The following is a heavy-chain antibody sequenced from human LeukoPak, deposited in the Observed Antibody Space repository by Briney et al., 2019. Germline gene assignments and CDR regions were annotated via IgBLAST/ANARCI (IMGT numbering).Heavy chain of an antibody. D-gene: IGHD2-15*01. J-gene: IGHJ4*02. CDR2: INSDGSST. CDR3: ARRRDYSLDY. V-gene: IGHV3-74*01. CDR1: GFTFSSYW. Sequence: GGSLRLSCAASGFTFSSYWMYWVRQAPGKGLVWVSRINSDGSSTSYADSAKARFTISRDHAKNTLYLQMNSLRAEDTAVYYCARRRDYSLDYWGQGTLVTVSS.